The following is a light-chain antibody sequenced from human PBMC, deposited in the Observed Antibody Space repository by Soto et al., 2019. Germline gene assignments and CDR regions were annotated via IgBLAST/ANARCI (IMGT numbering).Light chain of an antibody. V-gene: IGKV3-11*01. CDR1: QSVSSD. J-gene: IGKJ4*01. CDR3: QQRRNWPLT. Sequence: EIVLTQSPATLSLSPGERATLSCRASQSVSSDLAWYQQKPGQAPRPLIYDASNRATGIPARFSGSGSGTDFTLDISSLEPEDFAIYYCQQRRNWPLTFGGGNKVEIK. CDR2: DAS.